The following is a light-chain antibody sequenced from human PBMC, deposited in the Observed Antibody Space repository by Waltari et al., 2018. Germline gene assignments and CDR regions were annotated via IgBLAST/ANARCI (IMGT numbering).Light chain of an antibody. CDR3: QQSYSSPRT. CDR1: QSISVY. CDR2: VAS. Sequence: DIQMTQSPSSLSASVGDRVTIPCWASQSISVYVNWYQQRPVKAPKILIYVASIVQSGVPRRFSGSGSGTNFTLSISSLQHEDFATYYCQQSYSSPRTFGQGNHLKIK. V-gene: IGKV1-39*01. J-gene: IGKJ2*01.